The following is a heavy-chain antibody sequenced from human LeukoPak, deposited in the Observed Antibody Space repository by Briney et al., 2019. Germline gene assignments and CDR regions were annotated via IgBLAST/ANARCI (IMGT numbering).Heavy chain of an antibody. CDR2: IYPGDSDT. D-gene: IGHD3-16*01. CDR1: GYSFTSYW. CDR3: ARRMITFGGVNDAFDI. V-gene: IGHV5-51*01. Sequence: GESLKISCKGSGYSFTSYWIGWVRQMPGKGLEWMGIIYPGDSDTRYSPSFQGQVTISADKSISTAYLQWSSLEASDTAMYYCARRMITFGGVNDAFDIWGQGTMVTVSS. J-gene: IGHJ3*02.